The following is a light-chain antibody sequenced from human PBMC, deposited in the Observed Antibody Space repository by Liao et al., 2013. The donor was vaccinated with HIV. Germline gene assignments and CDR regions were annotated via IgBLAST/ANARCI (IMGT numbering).Light chain of an antibody. CDR3: QAWDRNTAI. V-gene: IGLV3-1*01. Sequence: SYELTQPPSVSVSPGQTATITCSGDKLGDRYACWYQQKTGQSPVLVIYQDNKRPSGIPERFSGSNSGNTATLTISGTQAMDEADYYCQAWDRNTAIFGGGTKLTVL. CDR1: KLGDRY. J-gene: IGLJ2*01. CDR2: QDN.